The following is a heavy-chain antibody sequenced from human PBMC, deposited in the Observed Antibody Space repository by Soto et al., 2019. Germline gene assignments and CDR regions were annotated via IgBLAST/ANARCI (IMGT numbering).Heavy chain of an antibody. CDR1: GGTFSSYA. CDR3: ARVDLDTDYGDHLYYGMDV. D-gene: IGHD4-17*01. J-gene: IGHJ6*02. CDR2: IIPIFGTA. Sequence: SVKVSCKASGGTFSSYAISWVRQAPGQGLEWMGGIIPIFGTANYAQKFQGRVTITADESTSTAYTELSSLRSEDTAVHYCARVDLDTDYGDHLYYGMDVWGQGTTVTVSS. V-gene: IGHV1-69*13.